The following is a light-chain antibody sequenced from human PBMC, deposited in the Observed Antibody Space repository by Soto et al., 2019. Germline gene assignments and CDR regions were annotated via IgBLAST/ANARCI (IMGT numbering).Light chain of an antibody. CDR3: QHYNNWWT. Sequence: EIVMTQSPATLSVSPGERATLSCRASQSINSNLAWYQQKPGQTPRLLIYGASTRATGIPARFSGSGSGTDFTLTISSLQSEHFAVYYCQHYNNWWTFGQGTKVEIK. V-gene: IGKV3-15*01. CDR1: QSINSN. J-gene: IGKJ1*01. CDR2: GAS.